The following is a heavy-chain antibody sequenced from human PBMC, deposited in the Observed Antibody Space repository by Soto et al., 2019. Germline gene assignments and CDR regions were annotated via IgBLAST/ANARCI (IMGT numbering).Heavy chain of an antibody. CDR2: ISYDGDNK. CDR3: ARPWGQLSTYYYGMDT. CDR1: GFTFRNYA. V-gene: IGHV3-30-3*01. D-gene: IGHD3-16*01. J-gene: IGHJ6*02. Sequence: QVQLVESGGGVVQPGRSLTLSCAASGFTFRNYAMHWVRQAPGKGLEWVATISYDGDNKYYTDSVKGPFTISRDNSKXXXYLQMNSLRPEDTAVYYCARPWGQLSTYYYGMDTWGQGTTVTVSS.